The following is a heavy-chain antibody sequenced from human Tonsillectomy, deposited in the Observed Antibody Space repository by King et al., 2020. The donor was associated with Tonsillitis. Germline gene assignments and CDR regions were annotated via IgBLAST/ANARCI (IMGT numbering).Heavy chain of an antibody. CDR3: ARTSSTWLGWFDP. CDR2: IYPGDSDT. D-gene: IGHD2-2*01. Sequence: QLVQSGAEVKKLGESLKISCQVSGDNFTSYLIGWVRQMPGKGLEWMGNIYPGDSDTRYSPSFQGQVTISADESISTAYLQWSSLKASDTAIYFCARTSSTWLGWFDPWGQGTLVTVSS. CDR1: GDNFTSYL. J-gene: IGHJ5*02. V-gene: IGHV5-51*03.